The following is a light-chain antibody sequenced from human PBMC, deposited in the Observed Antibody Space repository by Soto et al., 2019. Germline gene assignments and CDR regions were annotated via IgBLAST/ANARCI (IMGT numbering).Light chain of an antibody. CDR2: NVN. J-gene: IGLJ7*01. CDR1: SSDVGSYDF. Sequence: QSALIQPPSVSGSPGQSVTISCTGTSSDVGSYDFVSWYQQHPGTVPKPMIYNVNTRPSGVPDRFSGSKSGTSASLAISGLQSDDEAHYYCATWDDSLNAAVFGGGTQLTVL. V-gene: IGLV2-11*01. CDR3: ATWDDSLNAAV.